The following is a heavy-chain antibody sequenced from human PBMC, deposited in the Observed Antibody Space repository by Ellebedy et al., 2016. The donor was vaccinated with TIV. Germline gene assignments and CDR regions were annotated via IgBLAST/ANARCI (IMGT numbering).Heavy chain of an antibody. Sequence: GESLKISCAASGFIVSSNYMSWVRQAPGKGLEWVSVIYSGGSTYHADSVKGRFSISRDNSKNMLYLQMNSLRAEDTAVYYCARGRLEQDPFDIWGQGTMVTVSS. D-gene: IGHD1/OR15-1a*01. CDR2: IYSGGST. J-gene: IGHJ3*02. V-gene: IGHV3-66*01. CDR3: ARGRLEQDPFDI. CDR1: GFIVSSNY.